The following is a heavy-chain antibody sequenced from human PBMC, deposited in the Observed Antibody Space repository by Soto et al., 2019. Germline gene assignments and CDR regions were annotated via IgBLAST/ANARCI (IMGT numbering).Heavy chain of an antibody. CDR3: ARGRDEYKLGNV. V-gene: IGHV4-34*01. CDR2: IHPSGST. Sequence: QVQLQQWGAGLLKPSETLSLTCAVSGGSLSDYYWPWIRQSPGKGLEWIGEIHPSGSTNYNPSLMSRVTISVDTSKNQFSLKLTSLTAADTAVYYCARGRDEYKLGNVWGHGTTVTVSS. J-gene: IGHJ6*02. D-gene: IGHD1-1*01. CDR1: GGSLSDYY.